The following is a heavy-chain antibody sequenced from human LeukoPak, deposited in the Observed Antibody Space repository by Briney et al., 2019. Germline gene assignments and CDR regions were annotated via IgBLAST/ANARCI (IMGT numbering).Heavy chain of an antibody. J-gene: IGHJ3*02. CDR1: GFTFSSYE. CDR3: AKDLTGDLLYTNDAFDI. D-gene: IGHD3-10*01. CDR2: ISSSGSTI. Sequence: GGSLRLSCAASGFTFSSYEMNWVRQAPGKGLEWVSYISSSGSTIYYADSVKGRFTISRDNSKNTLYLQMNGLRDEDTAVYHCAKDLTGDLLYTNDAFDIWGQGTMVTVSS. V-gene: IGHV3-48*03.